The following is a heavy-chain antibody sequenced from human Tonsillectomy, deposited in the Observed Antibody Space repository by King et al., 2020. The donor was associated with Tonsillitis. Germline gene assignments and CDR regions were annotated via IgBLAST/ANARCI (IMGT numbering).Heavy chain of an antibody. CDR3: ARNHPPCSTSSHMAYFFDP. D-gene: IGHD2-2*02. Sequence: VQLVESGGGLVKPGGSLRLSCAASGFNLSDYYMTWIRQAPGKGLEWLSYISSSSGYTNYADSVKGRFTISRDNAKNSLFLQMNSLRAEDTAVYYCARNHPPCSTSSHMAYFFDPWGQGTLVTVSA. CDR2: ISSSSGYT. V-gene: IGHV3-11*06. J-gene: IGHJ5*02. CDR1: GFNLSDYY.